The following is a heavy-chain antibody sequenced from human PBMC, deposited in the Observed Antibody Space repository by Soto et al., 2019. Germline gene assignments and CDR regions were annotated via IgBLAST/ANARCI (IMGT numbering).Heavy chain of an antibody. CDR2: IYYTGNT. Sequence: QVQLQESGPGLVKPSETLSVTCTVSYGSISNYYWNWIRQPPGKGQEWIGYIYYTGNTNSNPSLQSRVTISLDTSQNLLALKLTSVTAADTAVYYCARESVTPYVMDVWGQGTTVTVSS. CDR3: ARESVTPYVMDV. CDR1: YGSISNYY. J-gene: IGHJ6*02. V-gene: IGHV4-59*01.